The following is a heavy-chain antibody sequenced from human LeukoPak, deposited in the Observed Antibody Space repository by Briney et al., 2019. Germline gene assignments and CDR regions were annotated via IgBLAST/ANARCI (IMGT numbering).Heavy chain of an antibody. Sequence: GESLKISCQGSGYTFANYWIGWVRQKPGKGLEWLGNIKTADSHIKHSPSFQGRVTLSADKSINTAYLHLTSLEASDTAMYYCARHFSSAWFGYWGQGTLVTVSS. J-gene: IGHJ4*02. V-gene: IGHV5-51*01. CDR2: IKTADSHI. D-gene: IGHD3-22*01. CDR3: ARHFSSAWFGY. CDR1: GYTFANYW.